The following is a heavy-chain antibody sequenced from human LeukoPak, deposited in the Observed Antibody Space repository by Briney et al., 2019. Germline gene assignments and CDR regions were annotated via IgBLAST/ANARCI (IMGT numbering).Heavy chain of an antibody. CDR3: AREEQLGLGDWFDP. CDR1: GYSIISDYF. J-gene: IGHJ5*02. V-gene: IGHV4-38-2*02. CDR2: IYHSGST. Sequence: PSETLSLTCTVSGYSIISDYFWGWIRQPPGKGLEWIGSIYHSGSTYYNPSLKSRVTISVDTSKNQFSLKLSSVTAADTAVYYCAREEQLGLGDWFDPWGQGTLVTVSS. D-gene: IGHD6-13*01.